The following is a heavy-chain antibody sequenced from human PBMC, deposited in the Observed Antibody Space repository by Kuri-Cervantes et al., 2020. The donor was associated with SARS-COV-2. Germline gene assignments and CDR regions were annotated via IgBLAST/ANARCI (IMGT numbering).Heavy chain of an antibody. J-gene: IGHJ4*02. CDR2: IYHSGST. D-gene: IGHD3-16*01. Sequence: SETLSLTCSVSGDSLISHYWSWIRQPPGKGLEWIGSIYHSGSTYYNPSLKSRVTISVDTSKNQFSLKLSSVTAADTAVYYCARHDFIALRLGGLYFDYWGQGTLVTVSS. CDR3: ARHDFIALRLGGLYFDY. V-gene: IGHV4-38-2*02. CDR1: GDSLISHY.